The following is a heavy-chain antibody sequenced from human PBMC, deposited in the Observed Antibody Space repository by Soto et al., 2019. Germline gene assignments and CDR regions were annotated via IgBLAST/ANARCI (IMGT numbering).Heavy chain of an antibody. V-gene: IGHV4-39*01. J-gene: IGHJ4*02. Sequence: SETLSLTCPVSGGSIESSNYYWDWIRQPPGKGLEWIGTIYYNGNAYYNPSLKSRVTMSVDTSKNQFSLKLISVTAADTAVYYCARHFVAVVIKGWGYWGQGTLVTVSS. CDR3: ARHFVAVVIKGWGY. CDR2: IYYNGNA. D-gene: IGHD3-22*01. CDR1: GGSIESSNYY.